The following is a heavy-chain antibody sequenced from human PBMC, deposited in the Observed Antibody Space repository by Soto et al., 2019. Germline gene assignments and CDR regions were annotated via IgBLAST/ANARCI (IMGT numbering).Heavy chain of an antibody. CDR1: GFTFRSNG. J-gene: IGHJ6*02. V-gene: IGHV3-30*18. Sequence: QVQLVESGGGVVQPGTSLRLSCAASGFTFRSNGMHWVRQAPGKGLEWLAVISNDGSNKYLADSVKGRLALSRDNSRNTLYLQINSLRVEDTAVYYCGKDTLDCSGGDCPLYYYYGMDVWGQGTTVTVSS. CDR3: GKDTLDCSGGDCPLYYYYGMDV. CDR2: ISNDGSNK. D-gene: IGHD2-15*01.